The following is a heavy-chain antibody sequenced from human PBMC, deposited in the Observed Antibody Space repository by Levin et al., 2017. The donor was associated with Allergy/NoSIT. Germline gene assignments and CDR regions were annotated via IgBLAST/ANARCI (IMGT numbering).Heavy chain of an antibody. V-gene: IGHV4-34*01. D-gene: IGHD2-2*01. CDR1: GGSFSGYY. CDR2: INHSGST. Sequence: SSETLSLTCAVYGGSFSGYYWSWIRQPPGKGLEWIGEINHSGSTNYNPSLKSRVTISVDTSKNQFSLKLSSVTAADTAVYYCARLRRGIPAAISHYWYFDLWGRGTLVTVSS. J-gene: IGHJ2*01. CDR3: ARLRRGIPAAISHYWYFDL.